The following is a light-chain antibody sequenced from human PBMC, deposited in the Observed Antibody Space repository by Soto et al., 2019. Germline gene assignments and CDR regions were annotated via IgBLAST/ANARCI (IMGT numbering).Light chain of an antibody. Sequence: QSALTQPASVSGCPGQSIAISCTGTSSDVGGYNYVSWYQQHPGKAPKLMIYDVSNRPSGVSNRFSGSKSGNTASLTISGLQAEDEADYYCSSYTSSRTRVFGTGTQLTVL. CDR3: SSYTSSRTRV. V-gene: IGLV2-14*01. CDR2: DVS. CDR1: SSDVGGYNY. J-gene: IGLJ7*01.